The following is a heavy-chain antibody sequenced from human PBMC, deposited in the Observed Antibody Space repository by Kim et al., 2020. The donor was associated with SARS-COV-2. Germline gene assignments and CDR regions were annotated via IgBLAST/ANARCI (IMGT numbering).Heavy chain of an antibody. V-gene: IGHV3-23*01. CDR2: ISGGGDST. CDR1: GFTFSNYA. D-gene: IGHD6-19*01. Sequence: GGSLRLSCAASGFTFSNYAMNWVRQTPGKGLEWVSTISGGGDSTYYADSVKGRFTISRDNSYNALYLQMTSLRAEDTAVYYCARRDSGWGDFDYWGQGT. CDR3: ARRDSGWGDFDY. J-gene: IGHJ4*02.